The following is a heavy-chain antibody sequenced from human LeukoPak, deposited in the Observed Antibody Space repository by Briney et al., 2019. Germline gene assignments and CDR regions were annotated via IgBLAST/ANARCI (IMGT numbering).Heavy chain of an antibody. D-gene: IGHD3-10*01. CDR3: GRGKDMVRGVILQFLDY. CDR2: IYYSGST. CDR1: GGSISSYY. Sequence: PSETLSLTCTVTGGSISSYYWSWIRQPPGKGLEWIGYIYYSGSTNYNPSLKSRVTISVDTSKNQFSLKLSSVTAADTAVYYCGRGKDMVRGVILQFLDYWDQGTLVIGSS. V-gene: IGHV4-59*01. J-gene: IGHJ4*02.